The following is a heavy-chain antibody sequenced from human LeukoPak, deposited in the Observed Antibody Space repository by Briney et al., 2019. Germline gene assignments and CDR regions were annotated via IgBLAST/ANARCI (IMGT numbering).Heavy chain of an antibody. Sequence: PSETLSLTCTVSGGSISSSSDYWGWIRQPPGKGLEWIGSIYYSGSTYYNPSLKSRVTISVDTSKNQFSLKLSSVTAADTAVYYCARGTYYYDSSGQPIFDIWGQGTMVTVSS. V-gene: IGHV4-39*07. J-gene: IGHJ3*02. CDR2: IYYSGST. D-gene: IGHD3-22*01. CDR3: ARGTYYYDSSGQPIFDI. CDR1: GGSISSSSDY.